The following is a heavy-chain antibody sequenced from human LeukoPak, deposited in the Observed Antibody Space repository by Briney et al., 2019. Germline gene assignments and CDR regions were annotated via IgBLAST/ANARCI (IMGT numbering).Heavy chain of an antibody. CDR3: AAGTAADF. J-gene: IGHJ4*02. CDR2: ISSSSSYT. D-gene: IGHD6-13*01. Sequence: PGGSLRLSCVVSGIPFSDYYMNWIRKAPGKGLEWISYISSSSSYTDYADSVKGRFTISRDNAKSALYLQMHSLRLEDTAAYYCAAGTAADFWGQGTLVTVSP. CDR1: GIPFSDYY. V-gene: IGHV3-11*03.